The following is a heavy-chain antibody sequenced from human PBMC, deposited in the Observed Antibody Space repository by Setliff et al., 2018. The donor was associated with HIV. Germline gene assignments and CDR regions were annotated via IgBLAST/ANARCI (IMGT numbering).Heavy chain of an antibody. D-gene: IGHD3-22*01. J-gene: IGHJ4*02. CDR3: VRDASPDYDSGGYSAGGH. CDR2: ISSSGSTI. V-gene: IGHV3-48*01. Sequence: GGSLRLSCVASGFTFSSYCMDWFRQAPGKGLEWVSYISSSGSTIYYADSVRGRFTISRDDSNNILFLQMNNLGAEDTAIYYCVRDASPDYDSGGYSAGGHWGRGTLVTVSS. CDR1: GFTFSSYC.